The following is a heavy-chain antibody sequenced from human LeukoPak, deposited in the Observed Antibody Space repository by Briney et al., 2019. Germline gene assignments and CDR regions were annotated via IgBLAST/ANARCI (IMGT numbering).Heavy chain of an antibody. CDR1: GFTFSTYS. CDR3: AELGITMIGGV. Sequence: GGSLRLSCTASGFTFSTYSMNWVRQAPGKGLEWVSSITSSTNYIYYADSVKGRFTISRDNAKNSLYLQMNSLRAEDTAVYYCAELGITMIGGVWGKGTTVTISS. V-gene: IGHV3-21*01. D-gene: IGHD3-10*02. CDR2: ITSSTNYI. J-gene: IGHJ6*04.